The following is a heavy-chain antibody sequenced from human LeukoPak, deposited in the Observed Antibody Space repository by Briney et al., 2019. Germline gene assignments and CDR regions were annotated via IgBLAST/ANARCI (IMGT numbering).Heavy chain of an antibody. V-gene: IGHV1-2*02. CDR1: GYTFTCDY. Sequence: GASVKVSCKASGYTFTCDYMHWVRQAPAQGNEWMGWINPNSGGRNYAQKFQGRVTMTRDKSISTAYMELSRLRSDDTAVDYCARAYYDILTGYYYFDYWGQGTLVTVSS. D-gene: IGHD3-9*01. J-gene: IGHJ4*02. CDR2: INPNSGGR. CDR3: ARAYYDILTGYYYFDY.